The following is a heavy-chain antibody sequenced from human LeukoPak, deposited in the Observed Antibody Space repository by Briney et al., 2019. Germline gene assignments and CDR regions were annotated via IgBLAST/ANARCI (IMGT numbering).Heavy chain of an antibody. J-gene: IGHJ4*02. CDR3: ARGGNYDYVWGSFYYFDY. CDR2: ISSSSSYI. V-gene: IGHV3-21*01. D-gene: IGHD3-16*01. CDR1: GFTFSSYS. Sequence: GRSLRLSCAASGFTFSSYSMNWVRQAPGKGLEWVSSISSSSSYIYYADSVKGRFTISRDNAKNSLYLQMNSLRAEDTAVYYCARGGNYDYVWGSFYYFDYWGQGTLVTVSS.